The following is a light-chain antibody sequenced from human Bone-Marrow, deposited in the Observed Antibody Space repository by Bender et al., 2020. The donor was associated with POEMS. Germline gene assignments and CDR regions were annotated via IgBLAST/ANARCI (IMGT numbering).Light chain of an antibody. J-gene: IGLJ2*01. V-gene: IGLV3-10*01. Sequence: SYELTQSPSVSVSPGQTARITCSGDALPKKYAYWYQQKSGQAPVLVIYEDSKRPSGIPDRFSGPSSGKMATLTISGAQVEDEGDYYCYSTEVYGNPSFGGGTNLTVL. CDR3: YSTEVYGNPS. CDR1: ALPKKY. CDR2: EDS.